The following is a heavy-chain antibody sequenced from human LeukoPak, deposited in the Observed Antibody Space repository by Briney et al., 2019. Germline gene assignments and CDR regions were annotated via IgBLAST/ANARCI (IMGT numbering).Heavy chain of an antibody. CDR2: IYWNDDK. V-gene: IGHV2-5*01. D-gene: IGHD3-16*01. CDR3: AHLGDPEVAFDI. Sequence: ESGPTLVKPPQTLTLTFTFSGFSLSTSGVGVGWIRQPPGKALEWLALIYWNDDKRYSPSLKSRLTITKDTSKNQVVLTMTNMDPVDTATYYCAHLGDPEVAFDIWGQGTMVTVSS. CDR1: GFSLSTSGVG. J-gene: IGHJ3*02.